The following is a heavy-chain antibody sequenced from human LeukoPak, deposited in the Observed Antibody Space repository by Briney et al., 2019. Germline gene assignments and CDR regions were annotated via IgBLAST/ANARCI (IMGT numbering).Heavy chain of an antibody. CDR3: AREQPGYSSGWFLGPHYYYYGMDV. D-gene: IGHD6-19*01. Sequence: GASVKVSCKASGCTFTSYDINWVRQATGQGLEWMGWMNPNSGNTGYAQKFQGRVTMTRNTSISTAYMELSSLRSEDTAVYYCAREQPGYSSGWFLGPHYYYYGMDVWGQGTTVTVSS. J-gene: IGHJ6*02. CDR2: MNPNSGNT. V-gene: IGHV1-8*01. CDR1: GCTFTSYD.